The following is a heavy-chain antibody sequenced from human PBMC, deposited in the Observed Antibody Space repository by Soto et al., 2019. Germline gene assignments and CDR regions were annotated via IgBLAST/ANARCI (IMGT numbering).Heavy chain of an antibody. CDR3: AKDCPLGIAEFDP. D-gene: IGHD6-13*01. J-gene: IGHJ5*02. CDR2: ISYDGSNK. Sequence: PWGSLRLSCAASGFTFSSYGMHWFRQAPGKGLEWVAVISYDGSNKYYADSVKGRFTISRDNSKNTLYLQMNSLRAEDTAVYYCAKDCPLGIAEFDPWGQGTLVTVSS. V-gene: IGHV3-30*18. CDR1: GFTFSSYG.